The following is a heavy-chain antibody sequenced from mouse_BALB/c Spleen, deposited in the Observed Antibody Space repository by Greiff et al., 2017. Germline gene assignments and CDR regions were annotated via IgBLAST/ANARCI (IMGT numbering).Heavy chain of an antibody. D-gene: IGHD6-1*01. Sequence: QVQLQQPGAELVKPGASVKLSCKASGYTFTSYWMHWVKQRPGQGLEWIGEINPSNGRTNYNEKFKSKATLTVDKSSSTAYMQLSSLTSEDSAVYYCARGPLYYWGQGTTLTVSS. J-gene: IGHJ2*01. CDR1: GYTFTSYW. V-gene: IGHV1S81*02. CDR2: INPSNGRT. CDR3: ARGPLYY.